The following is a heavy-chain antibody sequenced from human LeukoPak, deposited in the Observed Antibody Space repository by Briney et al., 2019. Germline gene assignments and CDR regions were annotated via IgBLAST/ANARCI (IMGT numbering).Heavy chain of an antibody. CDR3: ARVRIVVVKTRALDAFDI. Sequence: GGSLRLSCAASGFSFSSYALHWVRQAPGKGLEWVAVISYDGSNKYYADSVKGRFTISRDNAKNSLYLQMNSLRAEDTAVYYCARVRIVVVKTRALDAFDIWGQGTMVTVSS. V-gene: IGHV3-30-3*01. CDR2: ISYDGSNK. D-gene: IGHD3-22*01. J-gene: IGHJ3*02. CDR1: GFSFSSYA.